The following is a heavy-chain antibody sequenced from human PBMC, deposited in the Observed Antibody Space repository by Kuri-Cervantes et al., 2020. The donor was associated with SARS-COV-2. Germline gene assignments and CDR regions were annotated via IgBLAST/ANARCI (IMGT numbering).Heavy chain of an antibody. V-gene: IGHV3-48*01. Sequence: GGSLRLSCAASGFTFSSYSMNWVRQAPGKGLEWVSYISSSSSTIYYADSVKGRFTISRDNAKNSLYLQMNSLKTEDTAVYYCTTLIDYWGQGALVTVSS. J-gene: IGHJ4*02. CDR2: ISSSSSTI. CDR1: GFTFSSYS. CDR3: TTLIDY.